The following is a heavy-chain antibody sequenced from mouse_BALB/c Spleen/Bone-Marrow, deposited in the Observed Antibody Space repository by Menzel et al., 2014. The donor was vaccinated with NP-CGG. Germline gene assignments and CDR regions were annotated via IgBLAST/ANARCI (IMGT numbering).Heavy chain of an antibody. CDR3: VRFHYYFDY. V-gene: IGHV1-9*01. CDR2: ILPGNGDT. CDR1: GYTFSRYW. J-gene: IGHJ2*01. Sequence: VKLQESGAELMKPGASVKISCKATGYTFSRYWIEWVKQRPGHGLEWIGEILPGNGDTNYNENFKGKATFTADTSSNTAYMQLSSLTSEDSAVYYCVRFHYYFDYWGQGTALTASS.